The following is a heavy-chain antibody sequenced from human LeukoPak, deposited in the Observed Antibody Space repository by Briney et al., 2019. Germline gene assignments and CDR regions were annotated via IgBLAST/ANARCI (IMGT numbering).Heavy chain of an antibody. CDR3: ARARDGHINNWFDP. V-gene: IGHV4-59*01. CDR2: IYYSGST. D-gene: IGHD5-24*01. Sequence: GSLRLSCAASGFTFSNYAMTWVRQAPGKGLEWIGYIYYSGSTNYNPSLKSRVTISVDTSKNQFSLKMSSVTAADTAVYYCARARDGHINNWFDPWGQGTLVTVSS. J-gene: IGHJ5*02. CDR1: GFTFSNYA.